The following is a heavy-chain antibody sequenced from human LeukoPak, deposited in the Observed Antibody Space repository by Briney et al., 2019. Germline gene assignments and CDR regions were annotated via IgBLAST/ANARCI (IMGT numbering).Heavy chain of an antibody. Sequence: LPGGSLRLSCAASGFTFSSYAMSWVRQAPGKGLEWVSAISGSGGSTYHADSVKGRFTISRDNSKNTLYLQMNSLRAEDTAVYYCAKGCGGDCYSDEDDAFDIWGQGTMVTVSS. CDR2: ISGSGGST. CDR1: GFTFSSYA. J-gene: IGHJ3*02. D-gene: IGHD2-21*01. V-gene: IGHV3-23*01. CDR3: AKGCGGDCYSDEDDAFDI.